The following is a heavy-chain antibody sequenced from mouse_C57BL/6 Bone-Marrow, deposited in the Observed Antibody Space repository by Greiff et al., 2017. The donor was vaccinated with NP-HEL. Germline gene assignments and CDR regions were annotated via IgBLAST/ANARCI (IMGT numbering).Heavy chain of an antibody. V-gene: IGHV1-81*01. CDR3: ARNIHYYGSSYWYFDV. Sequence: VKLVESGAELARPGASVKLSCKASGYTFTSYGISWVKQRTGQGLEWIGEIYPRSGNTYYNEKFKGKATLTADKSSSTAYMELRSLTSEDSAVYFCARNIHYYGSSYWYFDVWGTGTTVTVSS. D-gene: IGHD1-1*01. CDR2: IYPRSGNT. CDR1: GYTFTSYG. J-gene: IGHJ1*03.